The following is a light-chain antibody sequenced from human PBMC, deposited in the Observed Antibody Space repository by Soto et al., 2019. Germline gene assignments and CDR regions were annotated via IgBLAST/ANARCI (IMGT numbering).Light chain of an antibody. J-gene: IGKJ1*01. V-gene: IGKV1-5*01. CDR2: DAS. Sequence: DIQMTQSPSTLSASVGDRVTITCRASQSISTWLAWYQQKPGKAPKLLIFDASNLLSGVPSRFSGIGSGTEFTLTITSLQPDDFATYYCQQYSISGTFGQGTTVEVK. CDR1: QSISTW. CDR3: QQYSISGT.